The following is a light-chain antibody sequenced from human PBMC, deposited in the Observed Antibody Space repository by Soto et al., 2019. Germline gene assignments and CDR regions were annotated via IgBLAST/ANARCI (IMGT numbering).Light chain of an antibody. CDR3: HQYDTFPRT. CDR1: QDIGNY. CDR2: DAS. V-gene: IGKV1-33*01. J-gene: IGKJ1*01. Sequence: DIQITQSPSSLSGSAGHRVTITYQASQDIGNYLIWYQQKPGKAPKLLIYDASNLKTGVPSRFSGSGSGTDFTFTISSLQPEDIATYYCHQYDTFPRTFGQGTKVDIK.